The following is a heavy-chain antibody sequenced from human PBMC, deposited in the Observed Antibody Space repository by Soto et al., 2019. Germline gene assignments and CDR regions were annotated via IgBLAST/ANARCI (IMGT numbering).Heavy chain of an antibody. CDR3: ARVRRYGGNPIQYYWYFDL. Sequence: PGGSLRLSCAASGFTFSSYSMNWVRQAPGKGLEWVSYISSSSSTIYYADSVKGRFTISRDNAKNSLYLQMNSLRAEDTAVYYCARVRRYGGNPIQYYWYFDLWGRGTLVTVSS. CDR1: GFTFSSYS. J-gene: IGHJ2*01. CDR2: ISSSSSTI. D-gene: IGHD2-15*01. V-gene: IGHV3-48*01.